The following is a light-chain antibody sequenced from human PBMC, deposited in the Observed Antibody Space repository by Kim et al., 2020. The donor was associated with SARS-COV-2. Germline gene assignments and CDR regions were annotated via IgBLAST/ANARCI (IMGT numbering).Light chain of an antibody. Sequence: ELTQPPSASGTPGQRVTISCSGSSSNIGSNTVNWYQQLPGTAPKLLIYYNNQRPSGVPDRFSGSKSGTSASLAISGLQSEDEADYYCAAWDDSLIGPVFGGGTQLTVL. J-gene: IGLJ2*01. CDR3: AAWDDSLIGPV. CDR1: SSNIGSNT. V-gene: IGLV1-44*01. CDR2: YNN.